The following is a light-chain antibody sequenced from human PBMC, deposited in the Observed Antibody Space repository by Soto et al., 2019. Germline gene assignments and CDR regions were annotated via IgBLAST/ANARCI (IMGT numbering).Light chain of an antibody. CDR3: QQYQTYPWT. CDR1: QSISGW. Sequence: DIQMTQSPSTLSASVGDRVTITCRASQSISGWLAWYQQKPGKAPKLLIHKVSTLASGVPSRFSGSESGTEFTLTITFVQPDDFATYYCQQYQTYPWTFGQGTQVEVK. CDR2: KVS. V-gene: IGKV1-5*03. J-gene: IGKJ1*01.